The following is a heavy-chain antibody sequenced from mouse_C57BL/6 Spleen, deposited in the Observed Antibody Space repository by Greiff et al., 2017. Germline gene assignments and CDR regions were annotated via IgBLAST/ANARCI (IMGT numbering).Heavy chain of an antibody. CDR3: ASRYGDD. D-gene: IGHD2-10*02. J-gene: IGHJ2*01. CDR1: GYTFTSSW. CDR2: IDPSDSYT. V-gene: IGHV1-59*01. Sequence: QVQLKQPGAELVRPGTSVKLSCKASGYTFTSSWMHWVKQRPGQGLEWIGVIDPSDSYTNYNQKFKGKATLTVDTSSSTAYMQLSSLTSEDSAVYYCASRYGDDWGQGTTLTVSA.